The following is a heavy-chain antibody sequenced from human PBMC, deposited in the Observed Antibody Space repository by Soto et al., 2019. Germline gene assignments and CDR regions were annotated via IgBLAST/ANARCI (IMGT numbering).Heavy chain of an antibody. CDR3: TRGVYDFWSGHPKGLDY. D-gene: IGHD3-3*01. CDR2: IRSKGNNYAT. J-gene: IGHJ4*02. CDR1: GFTFSGSA. V-gene: IGHV3-73*01. Sequence: QPGGSLRLSCAASGFTFSGSAMHWVRQASGKGREWVGRIRSKGNNYATAYTVSVKGRFTISRDDSRNTAFLQMNSLKTEDTAVYYCTRGVYDFWSGHPKGLDYWGQGTVVTVS.